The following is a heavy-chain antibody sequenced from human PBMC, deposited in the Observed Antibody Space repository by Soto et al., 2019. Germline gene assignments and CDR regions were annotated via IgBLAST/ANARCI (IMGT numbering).Heavy chain of an antibody. CDR2: ISSSGSTI. CDR1: GFTFSSYE. CDR3: AGSGYGDYYYYGMDV. V-gene: IGHV3-48*03. Sequence: GGSLRLSCAASGFTFSSYEMNWVRQAPGKGLEWVSYISSSGSTIYYADSVKGRFTISRDNAKNSLYLQMNSLRAEDTAVYYCAGSGYGDYYYYGMDVWGQGTTVTVSS. J-gene: IGHJ6*02. D-gene: IGHD4-17*01.